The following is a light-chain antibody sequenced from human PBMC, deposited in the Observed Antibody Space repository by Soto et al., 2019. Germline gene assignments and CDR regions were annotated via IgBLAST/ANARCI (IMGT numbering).Light chain of an antibody. Sequence: HSALTHPPSVSGAPGQRVTISFTGSNSNIGAGYDVHWYQQLPGTAPKLLIYGNSNRPSGVPDRFSGSKSGTSASLTITGLQAEDEADYYCQSYGDSLSGYVFGTGTKSPS. V-gene: IGLV1-40*01. CDR1: NSNIGAGYD. CDR2: GNS. J-gene: IGLJ1*01. CDR3: QSYGDSLSGYV.